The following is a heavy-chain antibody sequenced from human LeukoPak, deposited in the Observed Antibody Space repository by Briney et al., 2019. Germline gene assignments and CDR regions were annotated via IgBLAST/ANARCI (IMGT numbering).Heavy chain of an antibody. CDR1: GFTFSNYA. Sequence: YPGGSLRLSCAASGFTFSNYAMSWVRRAPGRGLEWLSAISSSGGSTYYADSVKGRFTISRDNSKNTLHLQMNSLRTEDTAVYHCARQLGYCSGGSCYFDYWGQGTLVTVSS. D-gene: IGHD2-15*01. CDR3: ARQLGYCSGGSCYFDY. CDR2: ISSSGGST. J-gene: IGHJ4*02. V-gene: IGHV3-23*01.